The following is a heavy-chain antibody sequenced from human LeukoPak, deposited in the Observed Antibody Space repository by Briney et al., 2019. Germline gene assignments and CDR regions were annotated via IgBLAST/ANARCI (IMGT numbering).Heavy chain of an antibody. V-gene: IGHV3-33*01. CDR1: GLTFSSYG. Sequence: GGSLRLSCAASGLTFSSYGMHWVRQAPGKGLEWVAVIWYDGSNKYYADSVKGRFTISRDNSKNTLYLQMNSLRAEDTAVYYCARDGSITFGGVIARGGAFDIWGQGTMATVSS. CDR3: ARDGSITFGGVIARGGAFDI. D-gene: IGHD3-16*02. J-gene: IGHJ3*02. CDR2: IWYDGSNK.